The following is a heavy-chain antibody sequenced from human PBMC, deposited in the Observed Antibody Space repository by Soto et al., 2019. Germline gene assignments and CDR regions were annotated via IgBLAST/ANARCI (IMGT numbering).Heavy chain of an antibody. Sequence: EVQLLESGGSLVQPGAGESLRLSCSASGFIFSDYAMSWVRQAPGKGLEWVSTVRRSGGSATYAASVRGRFTISRDNSKNMLYLQMSSLRADDTAVYYCVRDGHCITTSCYGNWFDPWGQGTLVTVSS. D-gene: IGHD2-2*01. CDR3: VRDGHCITTSCYGNWFDP. J-gene: IGHJ5*02. CDR2: VRRSGGSA. V-gene: IGHV3-23*01. CDR1: GFIFSDYA.